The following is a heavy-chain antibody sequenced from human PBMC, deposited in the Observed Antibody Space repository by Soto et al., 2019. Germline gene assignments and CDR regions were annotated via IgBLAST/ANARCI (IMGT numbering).Heavy chain of an antibody. CDR1: GFTFSDYY. CDR3: ASSSSRSSTSATGY. Sequence: VGSLRLSCAASGFTFSDYYMSWIRQAPEKGLEWVSYISSSGSTIYYADSVKGRFTISRDNAKNSLYLQMNSLRAEDTAVYYCASSSSRSSTSATGYWGQGTLVTVSS. D-gene: IGHD2-2*01. J-gene: IGHJ4*02. V-gene: IGHV3-11*01. CDR2: ISSSGSTI.